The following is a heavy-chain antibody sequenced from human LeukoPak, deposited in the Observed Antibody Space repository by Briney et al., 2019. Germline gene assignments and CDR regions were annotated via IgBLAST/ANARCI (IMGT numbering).Heavy chain of an antibody. D-gene: IGHD5-18*01. CDR3: ARGSDTANDY. CDR1: GGSFSGYY. Sequence: SETLSLTCAVYGGSFSGYYWSWIRQPPGKGLEWIGEINHSGSTNYNPSLKSRVTISVDTSKNQFSLKLSSVTATDTAVYYCARGSDTANDYWGQGTLVTVSS. CDR2: INHSGST. J-gene: IGHJ4*02. V-gene: IGHV4-34*01.